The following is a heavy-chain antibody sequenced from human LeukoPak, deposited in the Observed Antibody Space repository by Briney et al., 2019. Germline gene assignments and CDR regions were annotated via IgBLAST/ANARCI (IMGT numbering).Heavy chain of an antibody. J-gene: IGHJ4*02. CDR2: ICDSGRTI. V-gene: IGHV3-11*01. CDR3: ARDRLGDYDHSGYYDK. CDR1: GFTFSDYY. D-gene: IGHD3-22*01. Sequence: GGSQRLSCAASGFTFSDYYMSWIRQAPGKGLEWVSYICDSGRTIYYADSVKGRFTISRDNAKNSVYLQMNNLGAEDTAVYYCARDRLGDYDHSGYYDKWGQGTLVTVSS.